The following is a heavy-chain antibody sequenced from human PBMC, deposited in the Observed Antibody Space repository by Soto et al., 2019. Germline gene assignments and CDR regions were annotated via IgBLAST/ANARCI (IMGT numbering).Heavy chain of an antibody. CDR1: GFTFSSYS. V-gene: IGHV3-48*01. CDR3: ARHPERIAEIGGFDP. Sequence: EVQLVESGGGLVQPGGSLRLSCAASGFTFSSYSMNWVRQAPGKGLEWVSYISSSSSTIYYAASVKGRFTISRDNAKNSLYLQINSLRAEDTAVYYCARHPERIAEIGGFDPWGQGTLVTVSS. D-gene: IGHD6-13*01. J-gene: IGHJ5*02. CDR2: ISSSSSTI.